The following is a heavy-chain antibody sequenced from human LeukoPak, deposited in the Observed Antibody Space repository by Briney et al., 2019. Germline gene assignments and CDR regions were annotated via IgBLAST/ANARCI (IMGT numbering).Heavy chain of an antibody. J-gene: IGHJ4*02. CDR1: GFIFRNYG. CDR3: ARERRDGYKVYFDY. Sequence: PGGTQRLSCAASGFIFRNYGMNWVRQAPGKGLEWVSGISGHGDITYYADSVKGRFTISRDNSRNTVYLQMNSLRAEDTAVYYCARERRDGYKVYFDYWGQGTLVTVSS. CDR2: ISGHGDIT. V-gene: IGHV3-23*01. D-gene: IGHD5-24*01.